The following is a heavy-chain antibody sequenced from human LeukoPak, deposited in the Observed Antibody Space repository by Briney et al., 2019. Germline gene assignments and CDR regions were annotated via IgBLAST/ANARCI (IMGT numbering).Heavy chain of an antibody. V-gene: IGHV4-4*07. CDR3: ARQEELRKSYYYAMDV. D-gene: IGHD1-7*01. CDR1: GGSISSSY. J-gene: IGHJ6*02. CDR2: IIASGST. Sequence: SETLSLTCTVSGGSISSSYWSWIRQPAGKGLEWIGRIIASGSTKYNPSLKSRVTMSVDTSKNQFSLKLSSVTAADTAVYFCARQEELRKSYYYAMDVWGQGTTVTV.